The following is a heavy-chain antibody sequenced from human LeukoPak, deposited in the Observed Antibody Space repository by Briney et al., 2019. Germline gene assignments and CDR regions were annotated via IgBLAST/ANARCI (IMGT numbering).Heavy chain of an antibody. CDR2: ISYTGST. V-gene: IGHV4-59*01. CDR3: ARWNRTIDY. D-gene: IGHD1-1*01. J-gene: IGHJ4*02. Sequence: SETLSLTCTVSGDSISSYYWSWIRQPPGKGLEWIGYISYTGSTNYNPSLKSRVAISVDTFKNQFSLKLSSVTAADTAVYYCARWNRTIDYWGQGTLVTVSS. CDR1: GDSISSYY.